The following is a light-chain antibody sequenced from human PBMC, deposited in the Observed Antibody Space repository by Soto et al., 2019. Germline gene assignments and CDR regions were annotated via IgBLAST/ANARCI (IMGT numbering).Light chain of an antibody. J-gene: IGKJ3*01. CDR2: GAS. Sequence: EIVMTQSPATLSVSPGERATLSCRASQSVNSNLAWYQLKPGQAPRLLISGASTRAAGVPARFSGSGSGTDVTLTISSLHSEDFAVYYCQQYNNCPFTFGPGTKVDIK. CDR1: QSVNSN. CDR3: QQYNNCPFT. V-gene: IGKV3-15*01.